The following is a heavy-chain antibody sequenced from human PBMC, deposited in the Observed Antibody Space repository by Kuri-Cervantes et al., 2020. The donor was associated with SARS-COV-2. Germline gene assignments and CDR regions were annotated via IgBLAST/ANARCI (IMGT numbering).Heavy chain of an antibody. CDR3: ARIRFLEWLFVDNWFDP. Sequence: ETLSLTCTVSGGSISGYYWSWIRQPPGKALEWLAHIFSNDEKSYSTSLKSRLTISKDTSKSQVVLTMTNMDPVDTATYYCARIRFLEWLFVDNWFDPWGQGTLVTVSS. V-gene: IGHV2-26*01. D-gene: IGHD3-3*01. J-gene: IGHJ5*02. CDR1: GGSISGYYW. CDR2: IFSNDEK.